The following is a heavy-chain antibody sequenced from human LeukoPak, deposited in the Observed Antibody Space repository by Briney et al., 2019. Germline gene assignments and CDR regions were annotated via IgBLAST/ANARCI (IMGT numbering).Heavy chain of an antibody. CDR2: INWNGGST. D-gene: IGHD6-19*01. V-gene: IGHV3-20*01. CDR3: ARDSSGWYASFDY. J-gene: IGHJ4*02. Sequence: GGSLRLPCAASGFTFDDYGMSWVRQAPGKGLEWVSGINWNGGSTGYADSVKGRSTISRDNAKNSLYLQMNSLRAEDTALYHCARDSSGWYASFDYWGQGTLVTVSS. CDR1: GFTFDDYG.